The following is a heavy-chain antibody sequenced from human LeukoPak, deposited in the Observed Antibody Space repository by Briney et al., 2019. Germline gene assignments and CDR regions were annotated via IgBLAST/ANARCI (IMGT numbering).Heavy chain of an antibody. V-gene: IGHV1-8*01. CDR1: GCTFTSYD. Sequence: GASVTVSCKASGCTFTSYDINWVRQATGQGREWVGWMNPNSGNTGYAQKFQGRVTMTSNTSIGTAYMELSSLRAEDTAVYCCARRGSGSYYDWFDPWGRGTLVSVSS. J-gene: IGHJ5*02. CDR2: MNPNSGNT. CDR3: ARRGSGSYYDWFDP. D-gene: IGHD1-26*01.